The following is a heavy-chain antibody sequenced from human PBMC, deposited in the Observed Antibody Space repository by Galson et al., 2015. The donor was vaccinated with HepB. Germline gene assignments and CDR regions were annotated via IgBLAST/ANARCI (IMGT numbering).Heavy chain of an antibody. CDR1: GFTFSNAW. CDR2: IKSKTDGGTT. D-gene: IGHD3-16*01. Sequence: SLRLSCAASGFTFSNAWMSWVRQAPGKGLEWVGRIKSKTDGGTTDYAAPVKGRFTISRDDSKNTLYLQMNSLKTEDTAVYYCTTGPLTAALIGDGMDVWGQGTTVTVSS. J-gene: IGHJ6*02. V-gene: IGHV3-15*01. CDR3: TTGPLTAALIGDGMDV.